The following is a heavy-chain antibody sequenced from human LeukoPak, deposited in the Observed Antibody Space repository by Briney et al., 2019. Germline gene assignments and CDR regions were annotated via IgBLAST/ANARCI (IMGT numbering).Heavy chain of an antibody. CDR2: ILYDGSNK. CDR3: AKEGVVVVAYDAFDV. V-gene: IGHV3-30*02. CDR1: GFTFNSYG. Sequence: GGPQTLPCTASGFTFNSYGMHWVRQATGKGLEWVDFILYDGSNKYYADSVKGRFTIARDNCKNTLYLQMNSLRAEDTAVYYCAKEGVVVVAYDAFDVWGEGTMVTVSS. J-gene: IGHJ3*01. D-gene: IGHD3-22*01.